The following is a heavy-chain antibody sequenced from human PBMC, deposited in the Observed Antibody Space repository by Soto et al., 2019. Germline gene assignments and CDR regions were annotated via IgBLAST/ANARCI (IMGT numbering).Heavy chain of an antibody. J-gene: IGHJ6*02. V-gene: IGHV3-21*01. CDR1: GFTFSSYS. D-gene: IGHD6-13*01. CDR3: ARDGIAAADQNEYYYYGMDV. CDR2: ISSSSSYI. Sequence: GGSLRLSCAASGFTFSSYSMNWVRQAPGKGLEWVSSISSSSSYIYYADSVKGRFTISRDNAKNSLYLQMNSLRAEDTAVYYCARDGIAAADQNEYYYYGMDVWGQGTTVTVSS.